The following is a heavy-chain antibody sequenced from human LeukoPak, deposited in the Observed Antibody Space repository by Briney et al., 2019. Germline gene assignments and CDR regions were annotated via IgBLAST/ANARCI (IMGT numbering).Heavy chain of an antibody. CDR1: GDGFTRHT. J-gene: IGHJ4*02. V-gene: IGHV3-21*05. Sequence: GGSLRLPCAGSGDGFTRHTMNWVRRAPGKGLEWISYIRSTGDYIYYADSVKGRFTISRDNARTSVYLQMDSLRVEDTAIYYCAREYDSRARFDSWGQGTLVTVSS. CDR2: IRSTGDYI. CDR3: AREYDSRARFDS. D-gene: IGHD6-13*01.